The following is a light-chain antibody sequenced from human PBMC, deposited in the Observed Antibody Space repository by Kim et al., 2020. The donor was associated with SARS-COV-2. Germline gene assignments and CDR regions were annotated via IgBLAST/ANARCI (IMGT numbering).Light chain of an antibody. CDR2: GTS. CDR3: QVYGESPTIT. V-gene: IGKV3-20*01. CDR1: QSVSSTY. Sequence: EIVLTQSPGTLSLSPGERATLSCRASQSVSSTYLAWYQQKPGRAPRLLIYGTSGRATGIPDRFSGSGSGTDFTLTISRLEPEDVAVFYCQVYGESPTITFGQGTRLETK. J-gene: IGKJ5*01.